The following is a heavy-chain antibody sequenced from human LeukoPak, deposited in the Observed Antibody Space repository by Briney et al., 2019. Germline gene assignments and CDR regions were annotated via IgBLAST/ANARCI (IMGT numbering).Heavy chain of an antibody. CDR3: ARVEYDFWSGSLGYFDY. J-gene: IGHJ4*02. CDR2: IYYSGST. Sequence: SETLSLTCTVSGGSISSSSYYWGWIRQPPGKGLEWIGSIYYSGSTYYNPSLKSRVTISVDTSKYQFSLKLSSVTAADTAVYYCARVEYDFWSGSLGYFDYWGQGTLVTVSS. CDR1: GGSISSSSYY. D-gene: IGHD3-3*01. V-gene: IGHV4-39*07.